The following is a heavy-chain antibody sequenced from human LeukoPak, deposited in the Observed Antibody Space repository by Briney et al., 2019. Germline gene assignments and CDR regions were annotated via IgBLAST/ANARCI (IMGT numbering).Heavy chain of an antibody. CDR3: AKDSTTVTTWSYYFDY. CDR1: GFTFSSYA. V-gene: IGHV3-23*01. D-gene: IGHD4-4*01. J-gene: IGHJ4*02. Sequence: PGGSLRLSCAASGFTFSSYAMSWVRQAPGKGLEWVSAISGSGGSTYYADSVKGRFTISRDNPKNTLYLQMNSLRAEDTAVYYCAKDSTTVTTWSYYFDYWGQGTLVTVSS. CDR2: ISGSGGST.